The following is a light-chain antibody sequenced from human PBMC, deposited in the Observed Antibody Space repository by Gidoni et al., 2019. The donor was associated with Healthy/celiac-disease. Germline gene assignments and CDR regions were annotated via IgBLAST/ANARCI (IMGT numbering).Light chain of an antibody. Sequence: QSALTQPPSASESPGQSVTFSCTGTSGDVGGYNYVSWYQLHPGKAPKLMIYEVSKRPSGVPDRFSGSKSGNTASLTVSGLQAEDEADYYCSSYAGSNNLVFGGGTKLTVL. CDR1: SGDVGGYNY. CDR3: SSYAGSNNLV. V-gene: IGLV2-8*01. CDR2: EVS. J-gene: IGLJ2*01.